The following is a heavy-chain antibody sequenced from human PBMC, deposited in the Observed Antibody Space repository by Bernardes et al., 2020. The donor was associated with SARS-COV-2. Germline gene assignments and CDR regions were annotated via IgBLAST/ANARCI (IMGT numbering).Heavy chain of an antibody. Sequence: GGSLRLSCAGSGFTFSTDAMSWVRQAPGKGLEWVSLISGSGGSTYYADSVKGRFTISRDNSKNTLYLRMNSLRAEDTAIYYCAKGGNLAVADTIGIDYWGQGTLVTVSS. CDR1: GFTFSTDA. CDR2: ISGSGGST. V-gene: IGHV3-23*01. J-gene: IGHJ4*02. D-gene: IGHD6-19*01. CDR3: AKGGNLAVADTIGIDY.